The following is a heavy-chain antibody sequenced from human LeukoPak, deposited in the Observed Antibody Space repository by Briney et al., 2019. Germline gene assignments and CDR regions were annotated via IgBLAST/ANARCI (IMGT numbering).Heavy chain of an antibody. J-gene: IGHJ6*04. V-gene: IGHV3-21*01. Sequence: GGSLRLSCAASGFTFSSYSMNWVRQAPGKGLEWVSSISRSGTHIYYADSLKGRFTISRDNAKNSLYLQMNSLRAEDTAVYYCAELGITMIGGVWGKGTTVTISS. CDR2: ISRSGTHI. CDR3: AELGITMIGGV. D-gene: IGHD3-10*02. CDR1: GFTFSSYS.